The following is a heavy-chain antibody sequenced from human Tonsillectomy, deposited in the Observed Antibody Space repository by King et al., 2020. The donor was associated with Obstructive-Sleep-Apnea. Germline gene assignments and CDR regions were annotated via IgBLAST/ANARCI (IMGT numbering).Heavy chain of an antibody. CDR2: IDPNSGDT. V-gene: IGHV1-2*04. J-gene: IGHJ6*02. Sequence: VQLVESGAEVKKPGASVKVSCKASGYTFSGYYMHWVRQAPGQGLEWMGWIDPNSGDTNYAQKFQGWITMTRDTSSSTAYMELRRLRSDDTAVYYCARDRDSSGGMDVWGQGTTVTVSS. CDR1: GYTFSGYY. CDR3: ARDRDSSGGMDV. D-gene: IGHD6-25*01.